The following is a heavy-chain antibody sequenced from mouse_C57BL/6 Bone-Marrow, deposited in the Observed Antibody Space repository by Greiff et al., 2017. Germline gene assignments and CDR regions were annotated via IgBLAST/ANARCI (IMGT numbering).Heavy chain of an antibody. CDR2: ISSGGDYI. V-gene: IGHV5-9-1*02. Sequence: DVKLVESGEGLVKPGGSLKLSCAASGFTFSSYAMSWVRQTPEQRLEWVAYISSGGDYIYYADTVKGRFTISRDNARNTLYLQMSSLKSEDTAMXYCTKVLDHPGDYFDYWGQGTTLTVSS. J-gene: IGHJ2*01. CDR1: GFTFSSYA. CDR3: TKVLDHPGDYFDY.